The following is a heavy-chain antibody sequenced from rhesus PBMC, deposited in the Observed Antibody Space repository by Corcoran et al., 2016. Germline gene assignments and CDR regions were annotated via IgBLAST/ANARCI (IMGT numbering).Heavy chain of an antibody. CDR1: GGCISSGYYY. Sequence: QVQLQESGPGLVKPSETLSLTCAVSGGCISSGYYYWRWFRQPTVKGLEWSGHHTHSGRTSYNPPLKSRVTISRDPSKNQFSLKLSSVTAADTAVYYCARRDPLRYGVDSWGQGGVVTVSA. J-gene: IGHJ6*01. CDR3: ARRDPLRYGVDS. V-gene: IGHV4-122*02. CDR2: HTHSGRT. D-gene: IGHD3S6*01.